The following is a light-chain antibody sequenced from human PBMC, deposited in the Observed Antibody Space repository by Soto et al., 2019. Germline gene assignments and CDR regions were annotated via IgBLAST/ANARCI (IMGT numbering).Light chain of an antibody. CDR3: QQYGSSLLT. J-gene: IGKJ4*01. CDR2: GAS. CDR1: QSVSSSY. Sequence: EIVLTQSPGTLSLCQGERATLSCRASQSVSSSYLAWYQQKPGQAPRLLIYGASSRATGIPDRFSGSGSGTDFTLTISRLEPEDFAVYYCQQYGSSLLTFGGGTKVEIK. V-gene: IGKV3-20*01.